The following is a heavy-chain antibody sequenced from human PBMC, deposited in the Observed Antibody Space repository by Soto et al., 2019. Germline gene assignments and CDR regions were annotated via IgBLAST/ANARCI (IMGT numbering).Heavy chain of an antibody. D-gene: IGHD2-21*01. CDR2: VTHSGST. J-gene: IGHJ4*02. V-gene: IGHV4-34*02. CDR3: ARGHIPVYGPVPDYFES. Sequence: QVHLQQWGAGLLKPSETLSLTCGVYGGSLRGSYWSWIRQPPGKALEWLGKVTHSGSTTFNPSLKSRVKVSVDTSDKQSSLKLTSVPAADTAVYYCARGHIPVYGPVPDYFESWGQGTLVTVSS. CDR1: GGSLRGSY.